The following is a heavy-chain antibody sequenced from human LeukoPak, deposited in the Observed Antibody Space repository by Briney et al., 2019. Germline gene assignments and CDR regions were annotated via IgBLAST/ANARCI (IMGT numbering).Heavy chain of an antibody. CDR2: INAGNGNT. J-gene: IGHJ4*02. CDR3: ARDTTPGYSYGTGAHFDY. D-gene: IGHD5-18*01. CDR1: GYTFTSYA. V-gene: IGHV1-3*01. Sequence: ASVKVSCKASGYTFTSYAMHWVRQAPGQRLEWMGWINAGNGNTKYSQKFQGRVTITRDTSASTAYMELSSLRSEDTAVYYCARDTTPGYSYGTGAHFDYWGQGTLVTVSS.